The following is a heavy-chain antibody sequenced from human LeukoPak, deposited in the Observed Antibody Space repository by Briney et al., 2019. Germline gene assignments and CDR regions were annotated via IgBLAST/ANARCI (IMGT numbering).Heavy chain of an antibody. V-gene: IGHV3-74*01. J-gene: IGHJ5*02. CDR3: ARAQVGAPTDL. D-gene: IGHD1-26*01. Sequence: GGSLILSCAASGFPFSSYAMYWVRPAPGKGLVWVARIHGDGDNISYADSVRGRFTISRDNAKDTLYLHMNSLRPEDTAVYYCARAQVGAPTDLWGQGTLVTVSS. CDR2: IHGDGDNI. CDR1: GFPFSSYA.